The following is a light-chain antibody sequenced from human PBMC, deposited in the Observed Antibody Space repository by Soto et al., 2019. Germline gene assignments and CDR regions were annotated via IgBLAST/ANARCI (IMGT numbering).Light chain of an antibody. CDR2: ATS. CDR3: QQSFSTPHT. V-gene: IGKV1-39*01. Sequence: IQMTQSPSSLSASVGDTVTITCRASQTISFYLNWYQQKPGRTPNLLIYATSSLQSGVPSRFEGSGSGTEFTLTISSLQPDDFATYYCQQSFSTPHTFGQGTKLERK. CDR1: QTISFY. J-gene: IGKJ2*01.